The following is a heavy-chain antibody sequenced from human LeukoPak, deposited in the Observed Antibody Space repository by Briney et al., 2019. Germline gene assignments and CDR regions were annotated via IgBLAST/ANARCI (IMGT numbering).Heavy chain of an antibody. Sequence: AXVKVSFKASGYTFTGYYMHWVRQAPGQGLEWMGWINPNSGGTNYAQKFQGRVTMTRDTSISTAYMELSRLRSDDTAVYYCARSLLRGYSYGYPDYWGQGTLVTVSS. V-gene: IGHV1-2*02. J-gene: IGHJ4*02. CDR1: GYTFTGYY. CDR3: ARSLLRGYSYGYPDY. CDR2: INPNSGGT. D-gene: IGHD5-18*01.